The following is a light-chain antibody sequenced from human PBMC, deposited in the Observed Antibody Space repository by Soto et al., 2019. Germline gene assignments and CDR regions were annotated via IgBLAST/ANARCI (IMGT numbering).Light chain of an antibody. J-gene: IGKJ5*01. CDR1: QSVSIL. CDR2: GAT. Sequence: EIVMTESPATLSVSPGERATLSRRASQSVSILLAWYQQKPGQPPRLLIHGATNRATGIPARFSGSGSETDFTLTISILEPEDFAVYYCQHRMNWPLTFGQGTRPDI. V-gene: IGKV3-11*01. CDR3: QHRMNWPLT.